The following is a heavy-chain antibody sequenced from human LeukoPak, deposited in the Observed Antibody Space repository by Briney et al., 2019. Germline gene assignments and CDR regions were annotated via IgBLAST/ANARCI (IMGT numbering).Heavy chain of an antibody. CDR1: GGSISSYS. V-gene: IGHV4-4*07. CDR3: AGQWLLQTNFDY. J-gene: IGHJ4*02. Sequence: SETLSLTCTVSGGSISSYSWNWIRQPAGKGLEWIGRIYTSGSTNYNPSLKSRVTMSIDTSKTQFPLKVNSVTAADTAVYYCAGQWLLQTNFDYWGQGTLVTVSS. CDR2: IYTSGST. D-gene: IGHD3-22*01.